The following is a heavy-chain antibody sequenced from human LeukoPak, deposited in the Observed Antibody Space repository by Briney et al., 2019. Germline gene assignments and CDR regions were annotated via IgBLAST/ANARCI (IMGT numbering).Heavy chain of an antibody. D-gene: IGHD1-1*01. Sequence: SETLSLTCAVSGGSISSGGYSWSWIRQPPGKGLEWIGYIYHSGSTYYNPSLKSRVTISVDRSKNQLSLKLSSVTAADTAVYYCAREAKTNAFDIWGQGTMVTVSS. CDR2: IYHSGST. V-gene: IGHV4-30-2*01. J-gene: IGHJ3*02. CDR3: AREAKTNAFDI. CDR1: GGSISSGGYS.